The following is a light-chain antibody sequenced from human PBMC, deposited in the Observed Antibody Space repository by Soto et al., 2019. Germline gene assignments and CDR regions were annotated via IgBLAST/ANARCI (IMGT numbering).Light chain of an antibody. Sequence: QSALTQPASVSGSPGQSITISCTGTSSDIGRYNYVSWFQQHPGKVPNLVIFEVNYRPSGVSDRFSGSKSGNTASLTITGLQAEDEADYYCTSCITANTRCVFGSGTKVTVL. J-gene: IGLJ1*01. CDR1: SSDIGRYNY. V-gene: IGLV2-14*01. CDR3: TSCITANTRCV. CDR2: EVN.